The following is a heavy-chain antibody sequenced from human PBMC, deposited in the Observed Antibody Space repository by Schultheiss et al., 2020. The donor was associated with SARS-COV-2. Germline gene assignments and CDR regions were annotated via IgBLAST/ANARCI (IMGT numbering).Heavy chain of an antibody. V-gene: IGHV4-34*01. Sequence: SETLSLTCAVYGGSFSGHYWSWIRQPPGKGLEWIGEIYHSGSTNSNPSLKSRVTISLDTSKNQFSLRLSSVTAADTAVYYCARERFTAAGGYYFDYWGQGTLVTVSS. CDR2: IYHSGST. CDR3: ARERFTAAGGYYFDY. J-gene: IGHJ4*02. D-gene: IGHD6-13*01. CDR1: GGSFSGHY.